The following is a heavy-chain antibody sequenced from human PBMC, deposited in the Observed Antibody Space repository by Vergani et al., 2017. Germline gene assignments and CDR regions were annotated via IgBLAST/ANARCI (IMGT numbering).Heavy chain of an antibody. CDR2: INHYGSQK. J-gene: IGHJ4*02. CDR1: GFTFRKFW. V-gene: IGHV3-7*01. Sequence: DVQLVQSGGGLIQPGGSLRLSCAASGFTFRKFWMSWVRLAPGKGLEWVAGINHYGSQKTYVDSVKGRFTISRDNAKNSQGLQLTCLRVEDTAIYYCAREAHSYFADGLNDSFDYFDYWGQGTPGTVSS. CDR3: AREAHSYFADGLNDSFDYFDY. D-gene: IGHD1-1*01.